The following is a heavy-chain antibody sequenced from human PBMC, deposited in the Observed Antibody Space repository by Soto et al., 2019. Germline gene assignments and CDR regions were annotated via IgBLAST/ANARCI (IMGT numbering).Heavy chain of an antibody. CDR1: GCNFSSCA. V-gene: IGHV3-30-3*01. Sequence: GGSLRLPCAASGCNFSSCAIHWVRQAPGKGLEWVAVISYDGSNKYYADSVKGRFTVSRDNSKNTLYLQVNSLRAEDTAVYYCARDKRDLRFLEWSYYFDYWGQGTLVTVSS. CDR3: ARDKRDLRFLEWSYYFDY. D-gene: IGHD3-3*01. CDR2: ISYDGSNK. J-gene: IGHJ4*02.